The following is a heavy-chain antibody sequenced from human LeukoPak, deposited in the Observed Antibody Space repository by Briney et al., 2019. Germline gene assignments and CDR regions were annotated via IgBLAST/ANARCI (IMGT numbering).Heavy chain of an antibody. Sequence: GGSLRLSCAASGFTFSNSGMHWVRQAPGKGLEWVALIWSDGSKKYYADSVEGRFSISRDNSKNTLYLQMNSLRAEDTAVYYCGRGVYSPRDYWGQETLVTVSS. CDR1: GFTFSNSG. D-gene: IGHD5-18*01. CDR2: IWSDGSKK. J-gene: IGHJ4*02. CDR3: GRGVYSPRDY. V-gene: IGHV3-33*01.